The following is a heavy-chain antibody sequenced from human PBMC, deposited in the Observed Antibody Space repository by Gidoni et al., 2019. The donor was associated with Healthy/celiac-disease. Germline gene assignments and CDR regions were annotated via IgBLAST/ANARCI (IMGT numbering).Heavy chain of an antibody. D-gene: IGHD2-2*01. CDR2: INHSGST. CDR3: ARGRGCSSTSCYPFDY. CDR1: GGSFSGYY. V-gene: IGHV4-34*01. Sequence: QVQLQQWGAGLLKPSETLSLTCAVYGGSFSGYYWSWIRQPPGKGLEWMGEINHSGSTNYNPSLKSRVTISVDTSKNQFSLKLSSVTAADTAVYYCARGRGCSSTSCYPFDYWGQGTLVTVSS. J-gene: IGHJ4*02.